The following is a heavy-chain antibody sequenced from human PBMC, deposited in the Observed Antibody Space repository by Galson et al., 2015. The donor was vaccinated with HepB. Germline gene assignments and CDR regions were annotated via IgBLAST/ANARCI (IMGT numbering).Heavy chain of an antibody. Sequence: SVKVSCKASGGTFSSYAISWVRQAPGQGLEWMGGIIPIFGTANYAQKFQGRVTITADESTSKVYMELSSLRSEDTAVYYCARMKGYQLLYWYFDLWGRGTLVTVSS. D-gene: IGHD2-2*01. CDR2: IIPIFGTA. V-gene: IGHV1-69*13. CDR3: ARMKGYQLLYWYFDL. J-gene: IGHJ2*01. CDR1: GGTFSSYA.